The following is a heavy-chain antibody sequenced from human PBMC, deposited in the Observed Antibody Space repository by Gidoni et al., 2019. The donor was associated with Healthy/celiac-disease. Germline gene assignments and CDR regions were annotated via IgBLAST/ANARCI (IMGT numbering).Heavy chain of an antibody. CDR1: GFPFSSYG. CDR3: ARGGSSGYYFLDY. J-gene: IGHJ4*02. V-gene: IGHV3-33*01. Sequence: QVQLVESGGGVVQPGRSLRLSCAASGFPFSSYGMHWVRQAPGKGLEWVAVIWYDGSNKYYADSVKGRFTISRDNSKNTLYLQMNSLRAEDTAVYYCARGGSSGYYFLDYWGQGTLVTVSS. CDR2: IWYDGSNK. D-gene: IGHD3-22*01.